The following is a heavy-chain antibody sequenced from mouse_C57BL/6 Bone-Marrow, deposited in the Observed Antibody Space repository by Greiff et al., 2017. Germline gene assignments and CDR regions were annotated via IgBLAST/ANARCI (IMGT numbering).Heavy chain of an antibody. V-gene: IGHV1-52*01. CDR1: GYTFTSYW. CDR2: IDPSDSET. J-gene: IGHJ4*01. CDR3: ARLRYYGSSYYAMDY. Sequence: QVQLQQPGAELVRPGSSVKLSCKASGYTFTSYWMHWVKQRPIQGLEWIGNIDPSDSETHYNQKFKDKATLTVDKSSSTAYMQFSSLTSEDSAVYYCARLRYYGSSYYAMDYWGQGTSVPVSS. D-gene: IGHD1-1*01.